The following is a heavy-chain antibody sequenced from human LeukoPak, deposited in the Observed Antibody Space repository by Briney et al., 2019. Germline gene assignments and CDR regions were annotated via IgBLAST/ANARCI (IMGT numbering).Heavy chain of an antibody. J-gene: IGHJ4*02. D-gene: IGHD3-9*01. CDR3: ARADVLRYFDWLDSGYYFGY. V-gene: IGHV4-59*01. Sequence: PSETLSLTCTVSGGSISSYYWSWMRQPPGKGREWIGYIYYSGSTNYNPSLKSRVTISVDTSKNQFSLKLSSVPAADTAVYYCARADVLRYFDWLDSGYYFGYWGQGTLVTVSS. CDR2: IYYSGST. CDR1: GGSISSYY.